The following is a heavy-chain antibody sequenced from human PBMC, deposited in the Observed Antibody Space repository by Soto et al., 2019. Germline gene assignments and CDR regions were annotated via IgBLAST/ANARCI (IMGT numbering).Heavy chain of an antibody. J-gene: IGHJ6*03. CDR2: IYYSGST. Sequence: SETLSLTCTVSGGSISSYYWSWIRQPPGKGLEWIGYIYYSGSTNYNPSLKSRVTISVDTSKNQFSLKLSSVTAADTAVYYCARHQADFWSGYYITHYYYYMDVWG. CDR1: GGSISSYY. V-gene: IGHV4-59*08. CDR3: ARHQADFWSGYYITHYYYYMDV. D-gene: IGHD3-3*01.